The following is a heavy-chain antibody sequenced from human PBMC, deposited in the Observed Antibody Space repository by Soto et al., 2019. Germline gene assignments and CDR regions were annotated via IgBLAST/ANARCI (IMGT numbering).Heavy chain of an antibody. Sequence: SETLSLTCAVSGGSISSGGYSWSWIRQPPGKGLEWIGYIYHSGSTYYNPSLKSRVTISVDTSKNQFSLKLSSVTAADTAVYYCARHSYYYGSTYGCWLYPCAQGTPVPVSS. CDR2: IYHSGST. CDR3: ARHSYYYGSTYGCWLYP. J-gene: IGHJ5*02. V-gene: IGHV4-30-2*03. D-gene: IGHD3-10*01. CDR1: GGSISSGGYS.